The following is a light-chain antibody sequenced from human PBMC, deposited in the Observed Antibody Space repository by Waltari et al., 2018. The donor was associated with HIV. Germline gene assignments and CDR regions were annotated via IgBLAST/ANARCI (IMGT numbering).Light chain of an antibody. CDR3: ASYTGSKNPYVA. CDR2: DVT. CDR1: SSDIGDF. J-gene: IGLJ2*01. V-gene: IGLV2-8*01. Sequence: QSALTQPPSASGSPGQSVTISCTGTSSDIGDFVSWYQQHSGKHHKLMFYDVTERPQGLPDVSSGYTSCNTASLTVSVLQADDEADYYCASYTGSKNPYVAVGEGTKLTVL.